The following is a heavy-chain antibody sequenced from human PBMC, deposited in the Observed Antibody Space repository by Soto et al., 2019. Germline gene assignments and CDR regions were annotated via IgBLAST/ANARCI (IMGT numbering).Heavy chain of an antibody. Sequence: GGSLRLSCTGSGFDFGDYYMSWIRQAPGKGLEWVSYIDSGDGTTYYTDSVKGRFTISRDNAKKTVYLQMSSLRVEDTALYYCVRPYYSSSWFPFDRWGQGTLVTVSS. J-gene: IGHJ4*02. D-gene: IGHD6-13*01. CDR1: GFDFGDYY. V-gene: IGHV3-11*01. CDR2: IDSGDGTT. CDR3: VRPYYSSSWFPFDR.